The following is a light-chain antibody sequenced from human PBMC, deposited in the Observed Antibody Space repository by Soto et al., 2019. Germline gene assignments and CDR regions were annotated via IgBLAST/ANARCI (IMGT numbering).Light chain of an antibody. CDR2: GAS. V-gene: IGKV3-11*01. Sequence: EVVLAHFPSTLTLSPGERATLSCRASENVRTFVDWYQQKPRQTTRLIIYGASNRATGIPAWFIGSGSGTDFTLPIINLVPEEFAFYYCRQHSHWPPWTFGQGTKVDIK. CDR1: ENVRTF. J-gene: IGKJ1*01. CDR3: RQHSHWPPWT.